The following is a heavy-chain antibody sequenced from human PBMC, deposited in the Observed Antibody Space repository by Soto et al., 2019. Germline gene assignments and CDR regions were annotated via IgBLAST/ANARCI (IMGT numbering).Heavy chain of an antibody. Sequence: GGSLRLSCAASGFTFSSYSMNWVRQAPGKGLEWVSSIGSSSSYIYYADSVKGRFTISRDNAKNSLYLQMNSLRAEDTAVYYCARVGYCSSTSCYTWGDYYYYYGMDVWGQWTTVTVSS. V-gene: IGHV3-21*01. CDR3: ARVGYCSSTSCYTWGDYYYYYGMDV. D-gene: IGHD2-2*02. J-gene: IGHJ6*02. CDR2: IGSSSSYI. CDR1: GFTFSSYS.